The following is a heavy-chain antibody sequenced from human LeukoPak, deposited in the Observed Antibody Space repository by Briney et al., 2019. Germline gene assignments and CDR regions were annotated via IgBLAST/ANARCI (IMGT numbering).Heavy chain of an antibody. V-gene: IGHV3-23*01. Sequence: GGSLRLSCAGSGFPFSSYAMSWVRQAPGKGLEWVSAISESGGYTKYADPVKGRFTIYRDNSKNTLYLQMNSLKAEDTAAYYCATEDSSDYYSFDYWGQGTLVTVSS. J-gene: IGHJ4*02. CDR1: GFPFSSYA. CDR3: ATEDSSDYYSFDY. CDR2: ISESGGYT. D-gene: IGHD3-22*01.